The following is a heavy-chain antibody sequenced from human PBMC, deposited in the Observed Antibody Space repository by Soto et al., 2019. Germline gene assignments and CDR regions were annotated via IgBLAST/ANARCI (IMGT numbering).Heavy chain of an antibody. CDR3: ARGYCSSTSCYWGFVGYYGMDV. V-gene: IGHV3-13*01. J-gene: IGHJ6*02. D-gene: IGHD2-2*01. CDR2: IGTAGDT. CDR1: GFTFSSYD. Sequence: PGGSLRLSCAASGFTFSSYDMHWVRQATGKGLEWVSAIGTAGDTYYPGSVKGRFTISRENAKNSLYLQMNSLRAEDTAVYYCARGYCSSTSCYWGFVGYYGMDVWGQGTTVTVSS.